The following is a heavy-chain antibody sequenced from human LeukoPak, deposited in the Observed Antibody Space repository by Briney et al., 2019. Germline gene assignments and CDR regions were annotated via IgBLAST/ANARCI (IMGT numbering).Heavy chain of an antibody. D-gene: IGHD6-19*01. J-gene: IGHJ4*02. V-gene: IGHV1-46*01. CDR2: INPSGGST. CDR3: VKCRVSSSGSADY. Sequence: ASVKVSCKASGYTFTSYYMHWVRQAPGQGLEWMGKINPSGGSTTYAQKFQGRVTMTRDTSTSTVYMELSSLRSEDTAVYYCVKCRVSSSGSADYWGQGTLVTVSS. CDR1: GYTFTSYY.